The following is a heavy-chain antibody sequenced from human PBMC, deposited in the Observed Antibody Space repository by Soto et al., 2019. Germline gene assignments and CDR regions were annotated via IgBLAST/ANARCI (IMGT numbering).Heavy chain of an antibody. CDR1: GGPFSDFH. CDR3: PRGRLGMSLIVAVIAGASYCVDS. J-gene: IGHJ4*02. CDR2: ITHVGAT. D-gene: IGHD3-22*01. Sequence: QVQLQQGGAGLLKPSETLSLTCAVYGGPFSDFHWTWIRQPPGKGLEWIGEITHVGATTYNPSLQSPVSIFADTAHHRSLPNLMAVTPAHTAVYHSPRGRLGMSLIVAVIAGASYCVDSWYQGNLLTVSS. V-gene: IGHV4-34*01.